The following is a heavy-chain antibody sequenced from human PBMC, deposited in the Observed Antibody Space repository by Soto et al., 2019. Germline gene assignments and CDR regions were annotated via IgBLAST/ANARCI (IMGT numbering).Heavy chain of an antibody. Sequence: SVKVSCKAYGGTFNSYGISWLRQAPGQGLDWMGVIMPLYGTVNYAQTFQGIVSITADKSTSTAAMDLNSLRSDERAGYYCARVRVNRGFSPSHFGLWGQGTQVTVSS. J-gene: IGHJ4*02. CDR3: ARVRVNRGFSPSHFGL. D-gene: IGHD3-10*01. CDR1: GGTFNSYG. CDR2: IMPLYGTV. V-gene: IGHV1-69*06.